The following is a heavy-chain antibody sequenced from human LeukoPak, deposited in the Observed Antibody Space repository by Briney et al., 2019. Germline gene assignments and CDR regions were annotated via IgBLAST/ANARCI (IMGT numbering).Heavy chain of an antibody. Sequence: GGSLRLSCAASGFTFSSYAMHWVRQAPGKGLEWVAVISYDGSNKYYADSVKGRFTISRDNSKNTLYLQMNSLRAEDTAVYYCARDGGDIVAVPAASHFDYWGQGTLVTVSS. V-gene: IGHV3-30-3*01. J-gene: IGHJ4*02. CDR1: GFTFSSYA. CDR3: ARDGGDIVAVPAASHFDY. CDR2: ISYDGSNK. D-gene: IGHD2-2*01.